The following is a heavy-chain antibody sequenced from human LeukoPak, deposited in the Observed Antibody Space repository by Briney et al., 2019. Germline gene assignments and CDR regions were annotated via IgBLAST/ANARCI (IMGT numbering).Heavy chain of an antibody. CDR1: EFTFSDYW. J-gene: IGHJ4*02. CDR2: INQDGSEK. V-gene: IGHV3-7*01. CDR3: ARDWMEGATFEFQGPVDY. Sequence: GGSLTLSCAASEFTFSDYWMSWVRQAPGKGLEWVAHINQDGSEKYYVDSVKGRFTISRDNAKKSLYLQMNSLRAEDTAVYYCARDWMEGATFEFQGPVDYWCQGALVTVAS. D-gene: IGHD1-26*01.